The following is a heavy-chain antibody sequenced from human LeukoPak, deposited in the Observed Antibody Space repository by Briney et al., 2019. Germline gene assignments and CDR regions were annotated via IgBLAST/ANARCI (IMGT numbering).Heavy chain of an antibody. CDR3: AKDLQAYCGGDCYPGGY. Sequence: GGSLRLSCAASGFTFSSYGMHWVRQAPGKGLDWVAFIRYDGSNTYYADSVKGRFTISRDNSKNTLYLQMNSLRAEDTAVYYCAKDLQAYCGGDCYPGGYWGQGTLVTVSS. J-gene: IGHJ4*02. D-gene: IGHD2-21*01. CDR2: IRYDGSNT. V-gene: IGHV3-30*02. CDR1: GFTFSSYG.